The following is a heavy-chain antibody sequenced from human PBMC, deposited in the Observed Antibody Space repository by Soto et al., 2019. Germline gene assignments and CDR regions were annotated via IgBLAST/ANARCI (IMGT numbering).Heavy chain of an antibody. CDR3: ARRYATVTTVGWFDP. Sequence: PSETLSLTCTVSGGSISSSSYYWGWIRQPPGKGLEWIGSISYSGSTYYNPSLKSRVTISVDTSKNQFSLKLSSVTAADTAVYYCARRYATVTTVGWFDPWGQGTLVTVSS. CDR1: GGSISSSSYY. V-gene: IGHV4-39*07. J-gene: IGHJ5*02. D-gene: IGHD4-17*01. CDR2: ISYSGST.